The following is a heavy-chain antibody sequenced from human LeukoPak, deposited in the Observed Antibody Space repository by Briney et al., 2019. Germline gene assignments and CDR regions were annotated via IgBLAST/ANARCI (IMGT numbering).Heavy chain of an antibody. J-gene: IGHJ4*02. Sequence: SQTLSLTCTVSGGSIRRGDFYWNWIRQPAGRGLEWIGRIYTTGSTNYSPSLKSRVSISADTSKNQFSLNLTSVTAADTAVYYCAKSGGTWSYYYWGQGTLVIVSS. CDR3: AKSGGTWSYYY. CDR2: IYTTGST. CDR1: GGSIRRGDFY. D-gene: IGHD1-26*01. V-gene: IGHV4-61*02.